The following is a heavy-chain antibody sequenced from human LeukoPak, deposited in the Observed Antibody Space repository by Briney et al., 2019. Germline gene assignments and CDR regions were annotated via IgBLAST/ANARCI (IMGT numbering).Heavy chain of an antibody. CDR2: IKQDGSEK. CDR3: ARENDFWSGYSPFDY. V-gene: IGHV3-7*01. D-gene: IGHD3-3*01. J-gene: IGHJ4*02. Sequence: GGSLRLSCVASGFTFSSYWMNWVRQAPGKGLEWVANIKQDGSEKYYVDSVKGRFTISRDNAKNPLYLQMNSLRAEDTAVYYCARENDFWSGYSPFDYWGQGTLVTVSS. CDR1: GFTFSSYW.